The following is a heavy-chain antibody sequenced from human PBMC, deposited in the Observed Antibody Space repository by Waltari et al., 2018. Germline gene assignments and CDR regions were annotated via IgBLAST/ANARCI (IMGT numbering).Heavy chain of an antibody. V-gene: IGHV4-34*01. Sequence: QVQLIQWGAGLLQPSETLSLTCGVTGGSFSGHTWSWIRQPPVKGLEWIGEIKHGGSTNYTPSLKSRLTISIDTSKNQSSLKLNSVTAADTAVYYCVMNYNFWSGYPFWGQGTQVTVSS. CDR2: IKHGGST. J-gene: IGHJ4*02. CDR1: GGSFSGHT. D-gene: IGHD3-3*01. CDR3: VMNYNFWSGYPF.